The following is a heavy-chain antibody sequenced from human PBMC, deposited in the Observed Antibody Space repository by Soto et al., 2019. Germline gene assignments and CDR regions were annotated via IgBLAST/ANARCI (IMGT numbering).Heavy chain of an antibody. D-gene: IGHD4-17*01. V-gene: IGHV3-21*01. CDR2: ISSSSSYI. CDR1: GFTFSSYS. Sequence: GGSLRLSCAASGFTFSSYSMNWVRQAPGKGLEWVSSISSSSSYIYYADSVKGRFTISRDNAKNSLYLQMNSLRAEDTAVYYCARDYTYGDYGPYYYYGMDVWGQGTTVTVSS. J-gene: IGHJ6*02. CDR3: ARDYTYGDYGPYYYYGMDV.